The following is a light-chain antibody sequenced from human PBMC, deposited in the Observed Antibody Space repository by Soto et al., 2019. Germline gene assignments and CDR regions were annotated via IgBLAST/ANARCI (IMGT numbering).Light chain of an antibody. J-gene: IGKJ1*01. CDR1: QSVSSS. CDR3: QQSSHWPAWT. Sequence: DIVLTQSPSTLSLSPGERATISCRASQSVSSSLAWYQQKPGLAPRLLIYDASNRAAGIPARFSGSGSGTDLTITTSSREPADFAVYYCQQSSHWPAWTFGQGTKVEIK. V-gene: IGKV3-11*01. CDR2: DAS.